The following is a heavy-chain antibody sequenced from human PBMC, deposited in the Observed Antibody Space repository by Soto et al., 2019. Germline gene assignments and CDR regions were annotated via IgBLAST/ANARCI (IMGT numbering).Heavy chain of an antibody. CDR1: GFTFSNAW. D-gene: IGHD2-2*01. J-gene: IGHJ5*02. Sequence: GGSLRLSCAASGFTFSNAWMSWVRQAPGKGLEWVGRIKSKTDGGTTDYAAPVKGRFTISRDDSKTTLYLQINSLKTEDTAVYYGTTGPAIVVVPAAGSEGWFDPWGQGTLVTVSS. V-gene: IGHV3-15*01. CDR3: TTGPAIVVVPAAGSEGWFDP. CDR2: IKSKTDGGTT.